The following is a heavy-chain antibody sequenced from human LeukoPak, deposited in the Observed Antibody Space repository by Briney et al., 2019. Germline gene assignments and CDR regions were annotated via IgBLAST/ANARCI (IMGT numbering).Heavy chain of an antibody. V-gene: IGHV3-23*01. D-gene: IGHD2-15*01. CDR1: GFTFSSYA. CDR2: IGGSGAYT. J-gene: IGHJ3*02. Sequence: GGSQRLSCAASGFTFSSYAMSWVRQAPGKGLEWVSAIGGSGAYTFYADSVKGRFTISRDNSKNTLYLQMNSLRAEDTAIYYCGYCSGGTCYSHAFEIWGQGTMVTVSS. CDR3: GYCSGGTCYSHAFEI.